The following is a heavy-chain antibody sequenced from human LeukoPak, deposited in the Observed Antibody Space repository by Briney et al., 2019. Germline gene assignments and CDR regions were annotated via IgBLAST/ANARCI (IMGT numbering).Heavy chain of an antibody. V-gene: IGHV3-23*01. J-gene: IGHJ6*02. D-gene: IGHD3-3*01. CDR3: ARGRYYDFWSGYYTYYYYGMDV. Sequence: GGSLRLSCAASGFTFSTYAMSWVRQAPGKGLEWVSTISDSGANTYYADSVRGRFTISRDNSKNTLYLQKNSLRADDTAMYYCARGRYYDFWSGYYTYYYYGMDVWGQGTTVTVSS. CDR1: GFTFSTYA. CDR2: ISDSGANT.